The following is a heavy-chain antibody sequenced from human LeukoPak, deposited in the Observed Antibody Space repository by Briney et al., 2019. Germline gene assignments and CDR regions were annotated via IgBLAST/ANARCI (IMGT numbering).Heavy chain of an antibody. CDR2: IYYSGST. CDR3: ARNRDYGNYVLDY. V-gene: IGHV4-59*01. CDR1: GGSIGSYY. D-gene: IGHD4-11*01. Sequence: SETLSLTCTVSGGSIGSYYWSWIRQPPGKGLEWIGYIYYSGSTNYNPSLKSRVTISVDTSKNQFSLKLSSVTAADTAVYYCARNRDYGNYVLDYWGQGTLVTVSS. J-gene: IGHJ4*02.